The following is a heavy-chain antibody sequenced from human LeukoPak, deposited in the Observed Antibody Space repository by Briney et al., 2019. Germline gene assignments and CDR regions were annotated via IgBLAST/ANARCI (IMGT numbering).Heavy chain of an antibody. D-gene: IGHD1-26*01. V-gene: IGHV4-59*08. CDR2: IYYSGST. J-gene: IGHJ3*02. Sequence: SETLSLTCTVSGGSISNYYWSWIRQPPGKGLEWIGYIYYSGSTNYNPSLKSRVTISVDTSKNQFSLKLSSVTAADTAVYYCAKSRGWELLGAFDIWGQGTMVTVSS. CDR1: GGSISNYY. CDR3: AKSRGWELLGAFDI.